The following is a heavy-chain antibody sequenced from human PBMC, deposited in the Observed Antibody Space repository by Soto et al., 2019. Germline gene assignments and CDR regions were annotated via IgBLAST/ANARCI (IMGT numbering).Heavy chain of an antibody. CDR3: TTDSHFSARLVRFDL. J-gene: IGHJ4*01. V-gene: IGHV3-15*07. D-gene: IGHD3-3*02. Sequence: EVRLVESAGDLVEPGGSLRLSCAASGFTFSTAWINWVSPAPGKGLEWVGGIKSKIDGGTTDFAAFVQDRFAISRDDSQHTMFLQMNSLKSEHTAVYYCTTDSHFSARLVRFDLWGRGTLVTVSS. CDR1: GFTFSTAW. CDR2: IKSKIDGGTT.